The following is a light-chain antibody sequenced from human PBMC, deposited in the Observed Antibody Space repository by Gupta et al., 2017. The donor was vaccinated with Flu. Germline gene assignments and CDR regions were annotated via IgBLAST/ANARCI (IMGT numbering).Light chain of an antibody. Sequence: RVTISCSASSSNIGSNTVNWYHQLPGTAPKLLIYSDNQRPSGVPDRFSGSKSGTSASLAISGLQAEDEADYYCALWDDSRNGWVFGGGTKLTVL. J-gene: IGLJ3*02. CDR3: ALWDDSRNGWV. CDR2: SDN. V-gene: IGLV1-44*01. CDR1: SSNIGSNT.